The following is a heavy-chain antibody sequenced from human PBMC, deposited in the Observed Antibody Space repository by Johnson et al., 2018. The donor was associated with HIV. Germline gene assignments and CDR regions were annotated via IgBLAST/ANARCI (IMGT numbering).Heavy chain of an antibody. CDR3: TTDWPLRDLDWLFHDAFDI. D-gene: IGHD3-9*01. Sequence: VQLVESGGGLVKPGGSLRLSYAASGFSFSNAWMTWVRQAPGKGLEWIGHIKSKTDGGTTDYAALVKGRFTISRDDSKTTLYLQMNSLKTEDTAMYYCTTDWPLRDLDWLFHDAFDIWGQGTMVTVAS. CDR2: IKSKTDGGTT. V-gene: IGHV3-15*01. J-gene: IGHJ3*02. CDR1: GFSFSNAW.